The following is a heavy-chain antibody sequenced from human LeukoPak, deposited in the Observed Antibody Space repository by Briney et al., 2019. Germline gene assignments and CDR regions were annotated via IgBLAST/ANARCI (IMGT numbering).Heavy chain of an antibody. V-gene: IGHV1-8*01. J-gene: IGHJ6*03. Sequence: ASVKVSCKASGYTFTSYDINWVRPATGQGLEWMGWMNPNRGNTGYAQKFQGRVTMTRNTSISTAYMELSSLRSEDTAVYYCARRVGLVVVPAAIPSDYYYYMDVWGKGTTVTVSS. CDR3: ARRVGLVVVPAAIPSDYYYYMDV. CDR2: MNPNRGNT. D-gene: IGHD2-2*01. CDR1: GYTFTSYD.